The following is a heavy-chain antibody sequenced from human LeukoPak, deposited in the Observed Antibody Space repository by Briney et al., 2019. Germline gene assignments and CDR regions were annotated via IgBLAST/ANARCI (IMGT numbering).Heavy chain of an antibody. CDR1: GFTFSSYW. V-gene: IGHV3-7*01. D-gene: IGHD6-13*01. J-gene: IGHJ6*03. CDR2: IKQDGSEK. CDR3: ARDLLSAAAYYYYYYMDI. Sequence: GGSLRLSCAASGFTFSSYWMTWVRQAPGRGLEWVAKIKQDGSEKYYVDSVKGRFTISRDNAKNSLYLQMNSLRPEDTAVYYCARDLLSAAAYYYYYYMDIWGKGTTVTVSS.